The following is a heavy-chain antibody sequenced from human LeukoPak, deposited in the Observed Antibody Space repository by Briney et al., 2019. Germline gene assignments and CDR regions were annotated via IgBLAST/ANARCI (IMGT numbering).Heavy chain of an antibody. CDR1: GFTFSSYA. V-gene: IGHV3-30*04. J-gene: IGHJ4*02. CDR3: ARRSGIAVAGAFDY. Sequence: GGSLRLSCAASGFTFSSYAMHWVRQAPGKGLEWVAVISYDGSNKYYADSVKGRFTISRDNSKNTPYLQMNSLRAEDTAVYYCARRSGIAVAGAFDYWGQGTLVTVSS. CDR2: ISYDGSNK. D-gene: IGHD6-19*01.